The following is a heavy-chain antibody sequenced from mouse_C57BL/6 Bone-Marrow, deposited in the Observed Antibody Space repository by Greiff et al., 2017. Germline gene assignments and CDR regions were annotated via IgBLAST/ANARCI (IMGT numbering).Heavy chain of an antibody. Sequence: QVQLKESGAELVRPGASVTLSCKASGYTFTDYEMHWVKQTPVHGLEWIGAIDPETGGTAYNQKFKGKAILTADKSSSTAYMELRSLTSEDSAVYYCTRFLLLREGAMDYWGQGTSVTVSS. CDR3: TRFLLLREGAMDY. CDR1: GYTFTDYE. V-gene: IGHV1-15*01. D-gene: IGHD1-1*01. CDR2: IDPETGGT. J-gene: IGHJ4*01.